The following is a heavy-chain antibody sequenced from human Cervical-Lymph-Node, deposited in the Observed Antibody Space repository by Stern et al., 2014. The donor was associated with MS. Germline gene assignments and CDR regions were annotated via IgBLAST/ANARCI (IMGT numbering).Heavy chain of an antibody. CDR3: ARDSSGYYLILDY. CDR1: GGSISRGDYY. Sequence: QLQLQESGPGLVKPSQTLTLTCTVSGGSISRGDYYWSWIRQPPGKGLEWLWYIYYSGSTYYNPSLKSRVTISVDTSKNQFSLKLSSVTAADTAVYYCARDSSGYYLILDYWGQGTLVTVSS. CDR2: IYYSGST. D-gene: IGHD3-22*01. V-gene: IGHV4-30-4*01. J-gene: IGHJ4*02.